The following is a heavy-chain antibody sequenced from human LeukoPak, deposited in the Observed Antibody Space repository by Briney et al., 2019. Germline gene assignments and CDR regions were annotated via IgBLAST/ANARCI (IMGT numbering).Heavy chain of an antibody. Sequence: ASVKVSCKASGYTFTGYYMHWVRQAPGQGVEWMGRINPNSGGTNYAQKFQGRVTMTRDTSISTAYMELSRLRSDDTAVYYCARDTGKVVGATNFDYWGQGTLVTVSS. V-gene: IGHV1-2*06. J-gene: IGHJ4*02. D-gene: IGHD1-26*01. CDR2: INPNSGGT. CDR3: ARDTGKVVGATNFDY. CDR1: GYTFTGYY.